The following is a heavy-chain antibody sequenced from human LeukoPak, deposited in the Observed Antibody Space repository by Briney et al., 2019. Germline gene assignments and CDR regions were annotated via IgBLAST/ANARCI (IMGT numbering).Heavy chain of an antibody. CDR3: TRAQSYCTSTSCSADY. J-gene: IGHJ4*02. CDR1: GYTFTTNY. V-gene: IGHV1-46*01. D-gene: IGHD2-2*01. Sequence: ASVKVSCKAFGYTFTTNYIHWVRQAPGQGLEWMGIINPSVGTTKYPDKFQGRVTMTRDTSTSTVYMELSGLGSDDTATYYCTRAQSYCTSTSCSADYWGQGTLVTVSS. CDR2: INPSVGTT.